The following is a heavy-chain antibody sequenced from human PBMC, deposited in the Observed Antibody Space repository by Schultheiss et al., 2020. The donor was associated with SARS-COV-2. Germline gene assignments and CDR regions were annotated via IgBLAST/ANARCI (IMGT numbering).Heavy chain of an antibody. V-gene: IGHV1-69*05. Sequence: SVKVSCKASGYTFTSYGISWVLQAPGQGLEWMGGIIPIFGTANYAQKFQGRVTMTRDTSTSTVYMELSSLRSEDTAVYYCARDVRGDNWNYDWFDPWGQGTLVTVSS. CDR3: ARDVRGDNWNYDWFDP. CDR1: GYTFTSYG. D-gene: IGHD1-7*01. CDR2: IIPIFGTA. J-gene: IGHJ5*02.